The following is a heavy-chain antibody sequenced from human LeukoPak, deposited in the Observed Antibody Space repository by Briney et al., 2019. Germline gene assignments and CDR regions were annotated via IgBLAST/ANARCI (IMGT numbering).Heavy chain of an antibody. J-gene: IGHJ6*03. CDR3: ARAELGYCSSTSCRRGYYYYMDV. V-gene: IGHV4-34*01. CDR2: INHSGST. CDR1: GGSFSGYY. Sequence: SETLSLTCAVYGGSFSGYYWSWIRQPPGKGLEWIGEINHSGSTNYNPSLKSRVTMSVDTSKNQFSLKLSSVTAADTAVYYCARAELGYCSSTSCRRGYYYYMDVWGKGTTVTVSS. D-gene: IGHD2-2*01.